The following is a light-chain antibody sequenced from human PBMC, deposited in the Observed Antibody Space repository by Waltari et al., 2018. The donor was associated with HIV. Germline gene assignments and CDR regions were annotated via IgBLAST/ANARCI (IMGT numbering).Light chain of an antibody. CDR2: RTD. V-gene: IGLV1-47*01. Sequence: PGQRVTISCSGRRSNIGNNAGYWFQQLPGTAPKLLIYRTDQRPSGVPDRFSGSKSGTSASLAISGLRSEDEADYYCAAWDDSLSALFGGGTKLTVL. J-gene: IGLJ2*01. CDR3: AAWDDSLSAL. CDR1: RSNIGNNA.